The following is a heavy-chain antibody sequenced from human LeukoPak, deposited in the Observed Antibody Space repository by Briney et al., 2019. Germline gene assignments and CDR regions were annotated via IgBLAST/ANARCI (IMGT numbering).Heavy chain of an antibody. CDR2: IYYSGST. J-gene: IGHJ3*02. CDR3: ARALTFNWGFGAFDI. V-gene: IGHV4-39*07. CDR1: GGSISSSSYY. Sequence: KASETLSLTCTVSGGSISSSSYYWGWIRQPPGKGLEWIGSIYYSGSTYYNPSLKSRVTISVDTSKNQFSLKLSSVTAADTAVYYCARALTFNWGFGAFDIWGQGTMVTVSS. D-gene: IGHD7-27*01.